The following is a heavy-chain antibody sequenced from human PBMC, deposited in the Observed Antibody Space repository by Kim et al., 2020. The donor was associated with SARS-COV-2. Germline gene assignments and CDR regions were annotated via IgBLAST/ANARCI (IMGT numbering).Heavy chain of an antibody. CDR2: IVVGSGNT. V-gene: IGHV1-58*01. CDR3: AADVVATYFDY. J-gene: IGHJ4*02. Sequence: SVKVSCKASGFTFTSSAVQWVQQARGQRLEWIGWIVVGSGNTNYAQKFQERVTITRDMSTSTAYMELSSLRSEDTAVYYCAADVVATYFDYWGQGTLVTVSS. CDR1: GFTFTSSA. D-gene: IGHD5-12*01.